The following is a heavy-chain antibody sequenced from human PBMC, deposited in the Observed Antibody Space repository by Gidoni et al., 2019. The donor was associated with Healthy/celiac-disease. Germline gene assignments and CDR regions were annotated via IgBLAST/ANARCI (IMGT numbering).Heavy chain of an antibody. CDR3: ASAPMVQVPWVDY. D-gene: IGHD3-10*01. V-gene: IGHV4-34*01. CDR2: INHSGST. CDR1: GGSFSGYY. J-gene: IGHJ4*02. Sequence: QVQLQQWRAGLLKPSETLSITCAVSGGSFSGYYWSWIRQPPGKGLEWIGEINHSGSTHYNPSLKSRVTISVDTSKNQFSLKLSSVTAADTAVYYCASAPMVQVPWVDYWGQGTLVTVSS.